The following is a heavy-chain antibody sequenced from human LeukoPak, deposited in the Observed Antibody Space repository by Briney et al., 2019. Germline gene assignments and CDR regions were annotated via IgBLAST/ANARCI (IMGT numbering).Heavy chain of an antibody. V-gene: IGHV1-69*01. Sequence: GASVKVSCKASGGTFSSYAISWVRQAPGQGLEWMGGIIPIFGTANYAQKFQGRVTITADESTSTAYMELSSLRSKDTAVYYCARELTGYSSSWSFDYWGQGTLVTVSS. CDR2: IIPIFGTA. J-gene: IGHJ4*02. CDR1: GGTFSSYA. CDR3: ARELTGYSSSWSFDY. D-gene: IGHD6-13*01.